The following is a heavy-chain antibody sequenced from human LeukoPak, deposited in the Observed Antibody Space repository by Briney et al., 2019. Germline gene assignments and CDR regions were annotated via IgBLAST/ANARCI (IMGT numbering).Heavy chain of an antibody. CDR1: GFTFSSYS. CDR3: ASGQPYRSGWTEYYFDY. V-gene: IGHV3-21*01. J-gene: IGHJ4*02. Sequence: GGSLRLSCAASGFTFSSYSMNWVRQAPGKGLEWVSSISSSSSYIYYADSVKGRFTISRDNAKNSLYLQMNSLRAEDTAVYYCASGQPYRSGWTEYYFDYWGQGTLVTVSS. CDR2: ISSSSSYI. D-gene: IGHD6-19*01.